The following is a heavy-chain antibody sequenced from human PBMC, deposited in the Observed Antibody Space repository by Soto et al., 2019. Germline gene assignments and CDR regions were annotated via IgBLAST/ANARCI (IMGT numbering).Heavy chain of an antibody. Sequence: SETLSLTCTVSGGPISSGGYYWSWIRQHPGKGLEWIGYIYYSGSTYYNPSLKSRVTISVDTSKNQFSLKLSSVTAADTAVYYCASKIPDYGGNFRSWGQGTLVTVSS. D-gene: IGHD4-17*01. V-gene: IGHV4-31*03. J-gene: IGHJ4*02. CDR3: ASKIPDYGGNFRS. CDR2: IYYSGST. CDR1: GGPISSGGYY.